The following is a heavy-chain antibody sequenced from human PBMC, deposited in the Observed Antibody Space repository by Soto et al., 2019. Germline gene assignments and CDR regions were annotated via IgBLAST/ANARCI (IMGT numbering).Heavy chain of an antibody. D-gene: IGHD6-19*01. V-gene: IGHV4-34*01. CDR3: ARDSSGWYFY. CDR1: GGSFSGYY. Sequence: QVQLQQWGAGLLKPSETLSLTCAVYGGSFSGYYWSCIRQPPGKGLEWIGEINHSGSTNYNPSLKSRVTISVDTSKNQFSLKLSSVTAADTAVYYCARDSSGWYFYWGQGTLVTVSS. J-gene: IGHJ4*02. CDR2: INHSGST.